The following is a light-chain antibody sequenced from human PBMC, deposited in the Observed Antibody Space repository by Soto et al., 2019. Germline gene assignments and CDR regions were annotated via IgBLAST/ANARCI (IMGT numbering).Light chain of an antibody. Sequence: EIVLTQSPAILSLSPGERATLSCRASQSVGTYLAWYQQKPGQAPRLLIYDASNRATGVPPRFSGSGSGTDFTLTISSLEPEDFAVYYCQQRYNWPRVTFGQGTRLEIK. CDR3: QQRYNWPRVT. CDR1: QSVGTY. V-gene: IGKV3-11*01. CDR2: DAS. J-gene: IGKJ5*01.